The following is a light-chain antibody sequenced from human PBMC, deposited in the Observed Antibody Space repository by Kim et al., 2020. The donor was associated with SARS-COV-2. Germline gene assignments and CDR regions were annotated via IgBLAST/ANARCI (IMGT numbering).Light chain of an antibody. J-gene: IGKJ2*01. Sequence: DIQMTQSPSSLSASVGDRVTITCRASQGISIYLAWYQQRPGKAPKLLIYAVSRVQSGVPSRFSGSGSGTDFTLTISSLQPEDFATYQSKKNYISPYTLGQGTTREI. CDR1: QGISIY. CDR3: KKNYISPYT. V-gene: IGKV1-39*01. CDR2: AVS.